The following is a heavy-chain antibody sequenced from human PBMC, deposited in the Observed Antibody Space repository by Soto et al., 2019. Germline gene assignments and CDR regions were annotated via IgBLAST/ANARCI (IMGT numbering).Heavy chain of an antibody. CDR1: GFTLSGYA. V-gene: IGHV3-64*01. CDR3: ARRARPDFYYMDV. D-gene: IGHD6-6*01. J-gene: IGHJ6*03. CDR2: ISSNGVGT. Sequence: EAQLAESGGGLAQPGGSLRLSCAASGFTLSGYAMDWVRQAPGKGLEYVSGISSNGVGTYYANSVQGRFTISRDNSKNTVYLQMGSLRPEDMAVYYCARRARPDFYYMDVGGKGTTVTVSS.